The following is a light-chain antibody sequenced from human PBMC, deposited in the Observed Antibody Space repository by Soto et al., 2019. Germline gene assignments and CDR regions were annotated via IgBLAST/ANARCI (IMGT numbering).Light chain of an antibody. CDR3: QSFDSSLNERV. CDR2: EVS. V-gene: IGLV2-14*01. CDR1: SSDVGGYNY. J-gene: IGLJ3*02. Sequence: QSALTQPASVSGSPGQSITISCTGTSSDVGGYNYVSWYQQHPGKAPKLMIYEVSNRPSGVSNRFSGSKSGTSASLAITGLQAEDEADYYCQSFDSSLNERVFGGGTKLTVL.